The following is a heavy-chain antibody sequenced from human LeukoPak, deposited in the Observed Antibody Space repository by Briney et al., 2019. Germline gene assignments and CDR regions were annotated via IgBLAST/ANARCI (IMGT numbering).Heavy chain of an antibody. D-gene: IGHD5-12*01. V-gene: IGHV4-61*02. CDR1: GGSISSGSYY. CDR3: ARDSGYSGYLDY. CDR2: IYTSGST. Sequence: SETLSLTCTVSGGSISSGSYYWSWIRQPAGKGLEWIGRIYTSGSTNYNPSFKSRVTISVDTSKNQFSLKLSSVTAADTAVYYCARDSGYSGYLDYWGQGTLVTVSS. J-gene: IGHJ4*02.